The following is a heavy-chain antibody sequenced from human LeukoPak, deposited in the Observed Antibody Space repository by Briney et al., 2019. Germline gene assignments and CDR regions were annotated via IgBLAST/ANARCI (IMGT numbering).Heavy chain of an antibody. V-gene: IGHV4-39*07. J-gene: IGHJ5*02. CDR2: IFYSGST. D-gene: IGHD3-3*01. CDR1: GGSISSSSYY. CDR3: ARGFGYYDFWSGYYLNWFDP. Sequence: SETLSLTCTVSGGSISSSSYYWGWVRQPPGKGLEWIGNIFYSGSTYYSPSLKSRVTISVDTSKNQFSLKLSSVTAADTAVYYCARGFGYYDFWSGYYLNWFDPWGQGTLVTVSS.